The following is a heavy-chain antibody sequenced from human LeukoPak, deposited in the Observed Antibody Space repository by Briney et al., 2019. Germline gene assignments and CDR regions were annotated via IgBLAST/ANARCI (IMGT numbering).Heavy chain of an antibody. Sequence: PGGALRLSCAASGFTFSSYEMNWVRQAPGRGLEGVSYISSSGRTIYYADSVKGRFTISRDNAKNSLYLQMNRLRAEDTAVYYCAELGITMIGGVWGKGTTVTISS. V-gene: IGHV3-48*03. CDR3: AELGITMIGGV. CDR1: GFTFSSYE. D-gene: IGHD3-10*02. J-gene: IGHJ6*04. CDR2: ISSSGRTI.